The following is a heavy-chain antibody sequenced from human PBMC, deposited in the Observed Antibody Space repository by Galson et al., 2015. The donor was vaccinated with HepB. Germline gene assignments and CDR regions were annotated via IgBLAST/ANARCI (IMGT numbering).Heavy chain of an antibody. CDR2: ISAYNGNT. J-gene: IGHJ4*02. CDR3: ARDSPLIVVVVAAYYFDY. Sequence: SVKVSCKASGYTFTSYGISWVRQAPGQGLEWMGWISAYNGNTNYAQKLQGRVTMTTDTSTSTAYMELRSLRSDDTAVYYCARDSPLIVVVVAAYYFDYWGQGTLVTVSS. CDR1: GYTFTSYG. D-gene: IGHD2-15*01. V-gene: IGHV1-18*04.